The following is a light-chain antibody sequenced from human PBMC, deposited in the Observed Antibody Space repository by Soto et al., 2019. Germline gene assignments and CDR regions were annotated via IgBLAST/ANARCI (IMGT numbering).Light chain of an antibody. CDR1: QSIDRY. CDR2: DAS. V-gene: IGKV1-39*01. J-gene: IGKJ5*01. Sequence: DIQMTQSPSSLSASVGDRVSITCRASQSIDRYLNWYQQKPGEAPKIMIYDASNLQSGVPSRFSGSGSGTDFTLTIRSLQPEDFATYYCQQSYSTSITFGQGTRLEIK. CDR3: QQSYSTSIT.